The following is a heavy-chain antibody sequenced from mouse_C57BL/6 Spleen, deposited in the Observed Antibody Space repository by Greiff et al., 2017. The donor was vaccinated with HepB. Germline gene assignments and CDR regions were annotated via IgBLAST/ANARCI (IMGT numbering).Heavy chain of an antibody. J-gene: IGHJ4*01. CDR3: ARSRTAGAMDY. D-gene: IGHD1-2*01. V-gene: IGHV1-64*01. Sequence: VKLQQPGAELVKPGASVKLSCKASGYTFTSYWMHWVKQRPGQGLEWIGMIHPNSGSTNYNEKFKSKATLTVDKSSSTAYMQLSSLTSEDSAVYYCARSRTAGAMDYWGQGTSVTVSS. CDR1: GYTFTSYW. CDR2: IHPNSGST.